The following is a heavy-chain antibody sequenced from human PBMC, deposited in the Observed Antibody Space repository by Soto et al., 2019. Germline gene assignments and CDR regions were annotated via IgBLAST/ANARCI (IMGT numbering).Heavy chain of an antibody. CDR2: ISGGGGST. CDR1: GFTFSSYV. D-gene: IGHD6-13*01. V-gene: IGHV3-23*01. CDR3: AKDGRSSSWTYYFDY. Sequence: EVQLLESGGGLVQPGGSLRLSCAVSGFTFSSYVMSWVRQAPGKGLEWVSAISGGGGSTYYADSVKGRFTISRDNSKXXXYLQMNSLRADDTAVYSCAKDGRSSSWTYYFDYWGQGSLVTVSS. J-gene: IGHJ4*02.